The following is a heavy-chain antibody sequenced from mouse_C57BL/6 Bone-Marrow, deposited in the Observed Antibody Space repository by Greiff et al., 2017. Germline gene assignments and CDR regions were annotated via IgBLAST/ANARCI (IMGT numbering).Heavy chain of an antibody. D-gene: IGHD2-1*01. J-gene: IGHJ2*03. CDR3: TRDLLWSPFDY. CDR1: GYTFTDYE. V-gene: IGHV1-15*01. CDR2: IDPETGGT. Sequence: LVESGAELVRPGASVTLSCKASGYTFTDYEMHWVKQTPVHGLEWIGAIDPETGGTAYNQKFKGKAILTADKSSSTAYMELRSLTSEDSAVYYCTRDLLWSPFDYSGQGTSLTVSS.